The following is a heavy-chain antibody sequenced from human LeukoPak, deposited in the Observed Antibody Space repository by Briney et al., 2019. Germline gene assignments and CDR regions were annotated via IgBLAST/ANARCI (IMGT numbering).Heavy chain of an antibody. CDR3: AKVPYSGSYYAFDI. CDR2: ISSSGSTI. Sequence: PGGSLRLSCAASGFTFSSYEMNWVRQAPGKGLEWVSYISSSGSTIYYADSVKGRFTISRDNSKNTLYLQMNSLRAEDTAVYYCAKVPYSGSYYAFDIWGQGTMVTVSS. V-gene: IGHV3-48*03. CDR1: GFTFSSYE. J-gene: IGHJ3*02. D-gene: IGHD1-26*01.